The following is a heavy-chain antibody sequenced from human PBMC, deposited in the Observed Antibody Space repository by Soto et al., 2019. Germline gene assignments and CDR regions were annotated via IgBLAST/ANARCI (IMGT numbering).Heavy chain of an antibody. CDR1: GFTVSSNY. CDR3: AGRYSGCLTNWFDP. Sequence: GFLRLSCAASGFTVSSNYISWVRQAPGKGQEWVSVIYSGGSTYYADSVKGRFTISRDNSKNTLYLQLNSLRAEDTAVYYCAGRYSGCLTNWFDPWGQGTLVTVSS. CDR2: IYSGGST. J-gene: IGHJ5*02. V-gene: IGHV3-53*01. D-gene: IGHD1-26*01.